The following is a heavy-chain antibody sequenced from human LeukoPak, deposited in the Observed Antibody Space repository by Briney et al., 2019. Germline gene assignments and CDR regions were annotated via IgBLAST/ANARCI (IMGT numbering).Heavy chain of an antibody. V-gene: IGHV1-8*01. J-gene: IGHJ3*02. CDR3: ARYTEGCGFDI. D-gene: IGHD2-21*01. Sequence: ASVKVSCKASGYTSTSPDINWVRQATGGGLGWLGWMNPRDNTGYAEKFQGRVTLTRDKSINTAYMELSSLRSEDTGIYYCARYTEGCGFDIWGQGTMVTVSA. CDR1: GYTSTSPD. CDR2: MNPRDNT.